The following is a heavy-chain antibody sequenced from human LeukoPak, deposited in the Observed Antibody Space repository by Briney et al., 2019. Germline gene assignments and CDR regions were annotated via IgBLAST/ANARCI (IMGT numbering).Heavy chain of an antibody. CDR3: ARGLRGTTHPRAFDI. CDR1: GYTFTDYW. J-gene: IGHJ3*02. D-gene: IGHD1-1*01. CDR2: IYPADSDT. Sequence: GASLTISFNDSGYTFTDYWIGWVRQMPGKGLEWVGIIYPADSDTRYSPSFQGQVTISADKSISTAYLQWSTLKASDTAMYYCARGLRGTTHPRAFDIWGQGTLVTVSS. V-gene: IGHV5-51*01.